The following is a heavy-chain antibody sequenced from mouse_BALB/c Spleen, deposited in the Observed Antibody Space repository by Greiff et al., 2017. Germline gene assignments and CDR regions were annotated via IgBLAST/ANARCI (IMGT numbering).Heavy chain of an antibody. V-gene: IGHV1S81*02. CDR3: ARSPCGFDY. D-gene: IGHD1-1*02. Sequence: QVQLQQPGAELVKPGASVKLSCKASGYTFTSYWMHWVKQRPGQGLEWIGEINPSNGRTNYNEKFKSKATLTVDKSSSTAYMQLSSLTSEDSAVYYCARSPCGFDYWGQGTTLTVSA. J-gene: IGHJ2*01. CDR1: GYTFTSYW. CDR2: INPSNGRT.